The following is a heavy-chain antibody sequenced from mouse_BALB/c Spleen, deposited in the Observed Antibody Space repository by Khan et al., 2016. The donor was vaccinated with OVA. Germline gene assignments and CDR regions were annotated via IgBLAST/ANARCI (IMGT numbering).Heavy chain of an antibody. CDR1: GFSLSRYN. D-gene: IGHD2-14*01. CDR2: IWGGGGT. Sequence: QVQLKESGPGLVAPSQSLSITCNVSGFSLSRYNIHWVRQPPGKGLEWLGMIWGGGGTDYNSSLKSRLSISKDNSKSQVFLKMSSLQTDDTAIYYCARAYYRYDGYYAMDYWGQGTSVTVSS. CDR3: ARAYYRYDGYYAMDY. V-gene: IGHV2-6-4*01. J-gene: IGHJ4*01.